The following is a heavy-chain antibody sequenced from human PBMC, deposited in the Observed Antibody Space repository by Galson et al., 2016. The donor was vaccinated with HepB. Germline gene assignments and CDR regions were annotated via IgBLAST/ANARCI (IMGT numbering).Heavy chain of an antibody. D-gene: IGHD2-15*01. J-gene: IGHJ4*02. Sequence: SLRLSCAASEFTFSSYAMSWVRQAPGKGLEWVSTITDSGGSTYHEDSVKGRFTISRDNSKNTLCLQMNSLRVKNTAVYYCAKGRGGRSSYHFEYWGQGTLVTVSS. CDR1: EFTFSSYA. CDR2: ITDSGGST. CDR3: AKGRGGRSSYHFEY. V-gene: IGHV3-23*01.